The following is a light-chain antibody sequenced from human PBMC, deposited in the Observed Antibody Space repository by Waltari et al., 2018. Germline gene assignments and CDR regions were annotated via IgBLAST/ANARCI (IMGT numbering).Light chain of an antibody. J-gene: IGLJ3*02. CDR2: EVR. Sequence: QSALTHPASVPGSPRESISTPCPGTSIAVGVYTNVPWSQQYPAKAPKLVSSEVRNRPSGVSNRFAGSKSDNTASLTISGRQAENEADYYCSSYTSSSTWVFGGGTKLTVL. V-gene: IGLV2-14*01. CDR3: SSYTSSSTWV. CDR1: SIAVGVYTN.